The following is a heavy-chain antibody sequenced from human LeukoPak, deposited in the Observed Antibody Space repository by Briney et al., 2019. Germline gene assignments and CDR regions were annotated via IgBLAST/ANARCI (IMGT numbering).Heavy chain of an antibody. J-gene: IGHJ4*02. Sequence: GGSLRLSCAAAGFSFSSHWMHWVRQAPGKGLVWVSRINSDGSSISYADSVKGRFTISRDNAKNSLYLQMNSLRAEDTAVYYCARETPAGNDYWGQGTLVTVSS. CDR1: GFSFSSHW. D-gene: IGHD3-10*01. CDR2: INSDGSSI. V-gene: IGHV3-74*01. CDR3: ARETPAGNDY.